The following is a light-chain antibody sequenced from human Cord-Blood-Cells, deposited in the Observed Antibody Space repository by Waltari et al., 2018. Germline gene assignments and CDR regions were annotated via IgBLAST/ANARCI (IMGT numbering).Light chain of an antibody. CDR2: EGS. CDR1: SSDVGSYNL. J-gene: IGLJ3*02. Sequence: QSDLTQPASVSGSPGQSITILCTGTSSDVGSYNLFSWYQQHPGKAPKLMIYEGSKRPSGVSNRFSGSKSGNTASLTISGLQAEDEADYYCCSYAGSSTWVFGGGTKLTVL. CDR3: CSYAGSSTWV. V-gene: IGLV2-23*01.